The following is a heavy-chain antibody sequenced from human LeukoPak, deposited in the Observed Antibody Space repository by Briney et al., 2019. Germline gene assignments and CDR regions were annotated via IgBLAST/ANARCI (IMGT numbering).Heavy chain of an antibody. Sequence: GGSLRLSCAASGFTFSSYAMHWVRQAPGKGLEWVAVISYDGSNKYYADSVKGRFTISRDNSKNTLYLQMNSLRAEDTAVYYCARGVSYQFDYWGQGTLVTVSS. CDR1: GFTFSSYA. V-gene: IGHV3-30*04. CDR2: ISYDGSNK. D-gene: IGHD2-2*01. J-gene: IGHJ4*02. CDR3: ARGVSYQFDY.